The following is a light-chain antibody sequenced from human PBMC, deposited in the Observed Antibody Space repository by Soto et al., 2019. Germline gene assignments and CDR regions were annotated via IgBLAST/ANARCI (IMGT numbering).Light chain of an antibody. V-gene: IGLV2-8*01. CDR3: SSYAGSNNYV. J-gene: IGLJ1*01. CDR1: CSDVGGYDF. CDR2: EVS. Sequence: QSALTQPPSASGSPGQSVTISCTGTCSDVGGYDFVSWYQQHPGKAPKLMIHEVSKRPSGVPDRFSGSKSGNTASLTVSGLQAEDEADYYCSSYAGSNNYVFGTGTKVTVL.